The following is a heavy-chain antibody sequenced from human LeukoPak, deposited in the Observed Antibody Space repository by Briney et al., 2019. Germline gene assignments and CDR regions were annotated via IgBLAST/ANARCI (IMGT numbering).Heavy chain of an antibody. D-gene: IGHD4-11*01. CDR2: IFYTGST. J-gene: IGHJ4*02. V-gene: IGHV4-39*01. Sequence: PSETLSLTCTVSGVSISSAAYYWGWVRQPPGKGLEWIGSIFYTGSTYYNPSLNSRVTISMATSKNQFSLKLTSVTAADTAVYYCARRTTVTWIYFDYWGQGTLVTVS. CDR1: GVSISSAAYY. CDR3: ARRTTVTWIYFDY.